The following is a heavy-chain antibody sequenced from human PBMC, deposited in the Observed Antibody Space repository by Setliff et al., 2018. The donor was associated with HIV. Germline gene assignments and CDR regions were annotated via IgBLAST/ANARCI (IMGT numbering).Heavy chain of an antibody. D-gene: IGHD1-26*01. J-gene: IGHJ4*02. V-gene: IGHV4-59*12. CDR3: AGDAGYKGAADY. CDR1: GGSISSYY. CDR2: IYYNGNA. Sequence: PSETLSLTCTVSGGSISSYYWSWIRQPPGKGLEWIGYIYYNGNANYNPSLNSRVTISVDTSKNHFSLKLSSVTAADTAVYYCAGDAGYKGAADYWGQGTLVTVSS.